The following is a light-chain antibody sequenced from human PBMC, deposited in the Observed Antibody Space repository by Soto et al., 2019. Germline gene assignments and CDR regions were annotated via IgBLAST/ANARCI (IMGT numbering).Light chain of an antibody. CDR1: QSVSSY. CDR3: QQYDSSPRT. V-gene: IGKV3-11*01. Sequence: VLPQARANLSFPRGARASNSCRASQSVSSYLAWYQQKPGQAPRLLIYDASNRATGIPARFSGSGSGTDFTLTISRLEPEDFAVYYCQQYDSSPRTFGQGTKVDIK. CDR2: DAS. J-gene: IGKJ1*01.